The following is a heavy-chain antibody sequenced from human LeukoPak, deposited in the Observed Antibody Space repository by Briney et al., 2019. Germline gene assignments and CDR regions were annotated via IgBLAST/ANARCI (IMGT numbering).Heavy chain of an antibody. Sequence: GGSLRLSCAASGFTFSSYSMSWVRQAPGKGLEWVSAISGSGGSTYYADSVKGRFTISRDNSKNTLYLQMSSLRAEDTAVYYCARGPSGYHNTGGQGTLVTVSS. CDR2: ISGSGGST. D-gene: IGHD5-12*01. CDR1: GFTFSSYS. CDR3: ARGPSGYHNT. V-gene: IGHV3-23*01. J-gene: IGHJ4*02.